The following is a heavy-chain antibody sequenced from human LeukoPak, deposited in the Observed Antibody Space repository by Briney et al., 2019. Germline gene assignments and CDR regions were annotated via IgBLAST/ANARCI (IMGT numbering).Heavy chain of an antibody. Sequence: ASVKVSCTASGGTFSSYAISWVRQAPGQGLEWMGRIIPILGIANYAQKFQGRVTITADKSTSTAYMELSSLRSEDTAVYYCARSYLYDNVDTAMVLPKYYFDYWGQGTLVTVSS. J-gene: IGHJ4*02. V-gene: IGHV1-69*04. CDR1: GGTFSSYA. CDR2: IIPILGIA. D-gene: IGHD5-18*01. CDR3: ARSYLYDNVDTAMVLPKYYFDY.